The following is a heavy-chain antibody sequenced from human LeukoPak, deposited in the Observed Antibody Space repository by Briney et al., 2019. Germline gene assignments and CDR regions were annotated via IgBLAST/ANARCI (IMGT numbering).Heavy chain of an antibody. CDR3: ARGLGRRWLQGFDY. V-gene: IGHV1-2*02. CDR1: GYTFTGYY. Sequence: ASVKVSCKASGYTFTGYYMHWVRQAPGQGLEWMGWINPNSGGTNYAQKFRGRVTMTRDTSISTAYMELSRLRSDDTAVYYCARGLGRRWLQGFDYWGQGTLVTVSS. D-gene: IGHD5-24*01. CDR2: INPNSGGT. J-gene: IGHJ4*02.